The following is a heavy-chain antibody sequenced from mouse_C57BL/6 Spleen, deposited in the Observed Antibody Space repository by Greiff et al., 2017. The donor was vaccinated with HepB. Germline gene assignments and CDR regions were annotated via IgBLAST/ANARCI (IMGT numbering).Heavy chain of an antibody. V-gene: IGHV1-50*01. CDR1: GYTFTSYW. CDR3: ARSYDYPFAY. CDR2: IDPSDSYT. J-gene: IGHJ3*01. D-gene: IGHD2-4*01. Sequence: QVQLKQPGAELVKPGASVKLSCKASGYTFTSYWMQWVKQRPGQGLEWIGEIDPSDSYTNYNQKFKGKATLTVDTSSSTAYMQLSSLTSEDSAVYYCARSYDYPFAYWGQGTLVTVSA.